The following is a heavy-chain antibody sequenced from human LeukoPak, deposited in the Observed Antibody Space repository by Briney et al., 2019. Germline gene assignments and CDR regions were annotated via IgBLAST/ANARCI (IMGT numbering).Heavy chain of an antibody. CDR3: ARHGPSYYVPFRP. D-gene: IGHD3-10*02. CDR1: GGSISSYY. V-gene: IGHV4-59*08. CDR2: IYYSGGT. J-gene: IGHJ5*02. Sequence: PSETLSLTCTVSGGSISSYYWSWVRQPPGKGLEWLGYIYYSGGTNYNPSLKSRVTISVDTSKNQFSLKLSSVTAADTAVYYCARHGPSYYVPFRPWGQGTLVTVSP.